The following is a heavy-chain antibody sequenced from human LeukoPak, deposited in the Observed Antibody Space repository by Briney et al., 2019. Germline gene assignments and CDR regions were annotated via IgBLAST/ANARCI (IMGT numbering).Heavy chain of an antibody. D-gene: IGHD6-13*01. Sequence: SQTLSLTCAISGDSVSSNSAAWNWIRQSPSRGLEWLGRTYYRSKWYNDYAVSVKSRTTINPDTSKNQFSLQLNSVTPEDTAVYYCARDQGIAAAETFQSEYYYYYGMDVWGQGTTVTVSS. CDR1: GDSVSSNSAA. CDR3: ARDQGIAAAETFQSEYYYYYGMDV. J-gene: IGHJ6*02. V-gene: IGHV6-1*01. CDR2: TYYRSKWYN.